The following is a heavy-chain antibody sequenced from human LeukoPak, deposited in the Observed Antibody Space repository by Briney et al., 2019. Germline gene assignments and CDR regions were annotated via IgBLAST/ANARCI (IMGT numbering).Heavy chain of an antibody. Sequence: GRSLRLSCAASGFTFSSYAMHWVRQAPGKGLEWVAVISYDGSNKYYADSVKGRFTISRDNSKDTLYLQMNSQRAEDTAVYYCARDLSGYDSSGYYREEYYFDYWGQGTLVTVSS. J-gene: IGHJ4*02. CDR1: GFTFSSYA. CDR3: ARDLSGYDSSGYYREEYYFDY. V-gene: IGHV3-30-3*01. D-gene: IGHD3-22*01. CDR2: ISYDGSNK.